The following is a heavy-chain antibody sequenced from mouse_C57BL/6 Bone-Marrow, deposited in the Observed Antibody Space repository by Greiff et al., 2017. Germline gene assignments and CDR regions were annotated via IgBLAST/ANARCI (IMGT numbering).Heavy chain of an antibody. Sequence: DVQLQESGPGMVKPSQSLSLTCTVTGYSITSGYDWHWIRHFPGNKLEWMGYISYSGSTNYNPSLKSRISITHDTSKNHFFLKLNSVTTEDTATYYCATDIYYDYDSFAYWGQGTLVTVSA. V-gene: IGHV3-1*01. CDR3: ATDIYYDYDSFAY. CDR1: GYSITSGYD. CDR2: ISYSGST. D-gene: IGHD2-4*01. J-gene: IGHJ3*01.